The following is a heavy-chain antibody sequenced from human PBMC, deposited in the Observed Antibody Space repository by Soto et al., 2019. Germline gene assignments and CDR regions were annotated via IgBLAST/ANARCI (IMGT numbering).Heavy chain of an antibody. Sequence: GGSLRLSCASSGFTFSIYAMTLVRHAPGKGLEWVSTVTGSNTYYADSVKGRFTISRDNSRNTVYLQMNSLRAEDTAVYYCAKDRFSSASKPTFDYWGQGTLVTVSS. CDR1: GFTFSIYA. CDR3: AKDRFSSASKPTFDY. V-gene: IGHV3-23*01. J-gene: IGHJ4*02. CDR2: VTGSNT. D-gene: IGHD3-22*01.